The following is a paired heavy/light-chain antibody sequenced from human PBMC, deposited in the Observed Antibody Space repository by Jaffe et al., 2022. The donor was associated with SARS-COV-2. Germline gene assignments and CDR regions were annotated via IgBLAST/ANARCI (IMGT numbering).Light chain of an antibody. CDR1: NIGSKS. J-gene: IGLJ3*02. Sequence: SYVLTQPPSVSVAPGQTARITCGGNNIGSKSVHWYQQKPGQAPVLVVYDDSDRPSGIPERFSGSNSGNTATLTISRVEAGDEADYYCQVWDSSSDQGVFGGGTKLTVL. CDR2: DDS. CDR3: QVWDSSSDQGV. V-gene: IGLV3-21*02.
Heavy chain of an antibody. D-gene: IGHD1-26*01. V-gene: IGHV3-30*18. CDR2: ISYDGSNK. CDR1: GFTFSSYG. CDR3: AKAAARGGSYYVGELDY. J-gene: IGHJ4*02. Sequence: QVQLVESGGGVVQPGRSLRLSCAASGFTFSSYGMHWVRQAPGKGLEWVAVISYDGSNKYYADSVKGRFTISRDNSKNTLYLQMNSLRAEDTAVYYCAKAAARGGSYYVGELDYWGQGTLVTVSS.